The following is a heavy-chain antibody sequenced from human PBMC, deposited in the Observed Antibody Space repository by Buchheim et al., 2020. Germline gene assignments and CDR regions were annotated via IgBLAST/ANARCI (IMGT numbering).Heavy chain of an antibody. CDR3: AKDEGYYYDSSGVDY. CDR1: GFTFSSYG. D-gene: IGHD3-22*01. Sequence: QVQLVESGGGVVQPGRSLRLSCAASGFTFSSYGMHWVRQAPGKGLERVAGISYDGSNKYYADSVKGRFTISRDNSKTTMNLQMNSLRAEDTAVYDCAKDEGYYYDSSGVDYWGQGTL. J-gene: IGHJ4*02. V-gene: IGHV3-30*18. CDR2: ISYDGSNK.